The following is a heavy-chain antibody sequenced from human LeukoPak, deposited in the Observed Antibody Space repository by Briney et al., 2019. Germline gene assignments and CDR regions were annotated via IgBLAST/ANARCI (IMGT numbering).Heavy chain of an antibody. CDR1: GFTFSSYS. CDR2: ISSSSSYI. V-gene: IGHV3-21*01. CDR3: ARNSALYSYGFYYYYGMDG. J-gene: IGHJ6*02. Sequence: GGSLRLSCAASGFTFSSYSMNWVRHPPGKGLGWVSSISSSSSYISYADPSKGRLTISRDNAKNSLYLQMNSLRAEDTAVYYCARNSALYSYGFYYYYGMDGWGQGTTVTAS. D-gene: IGHD5-18*01.